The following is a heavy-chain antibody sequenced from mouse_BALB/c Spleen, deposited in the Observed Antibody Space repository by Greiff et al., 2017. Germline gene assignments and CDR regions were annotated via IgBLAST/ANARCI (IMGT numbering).Heavy chain of an antibody. D-gene: IGHD2-2*01. CDR3: ARGGLAMDY. Sequence: QVQLQQPGAELVKPGAPVKLSCKASGYTFTSYWMNWVKQRPGRGLEWIGRIDPSDSETHYNQKFKDKATLTVDKSSSTAYIQLSSLTSEDSAVYYCARGGLAMDYWGQGTSVTVSA. CDR2: IDPSDSET. J-gene: IGHJ4*01. V-gene: IGHV1-69*02. CDR1: GYTFTSYW.